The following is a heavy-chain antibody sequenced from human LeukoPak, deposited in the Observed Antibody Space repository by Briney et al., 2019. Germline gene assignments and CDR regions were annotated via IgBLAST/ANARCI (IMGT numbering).Heavy chain of an antibody. J-gene: IGHJ5*02. CDR1: GGSISSYY. D-gene: IGHD1-1*01. Sequence: VKPSETLSLTCTVSGGSISSYYWSWIRQPPGKGLEWIGHIHGSGSTNYNPSLKSRVTLSVDTSKNQFSLKLSSVTAADTAVYYCAREGTSGTHLNWFDPWGQGTLVTVSS. CDR3: AREGTSGTHLNWFDP. CDR2: IHGSGST. V-gene: IGHV4-59*01.